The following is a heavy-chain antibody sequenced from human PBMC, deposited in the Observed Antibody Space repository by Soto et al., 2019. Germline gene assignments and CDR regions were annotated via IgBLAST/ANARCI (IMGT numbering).Heavy chain of an antibody. CDR3: AGGTYYYGSRARYYFDY. D-gene: IGHD3-22*01. J-gene: IGHJ4*02. CDR2: IYYSGNT. V-gene: IGHV4-30-4*01. CDR1: GGSISSGDYY. Sequence: QVQLQESGPGLVKPSQTLSLTCTVSGGSISSGDYYWNWIRQPPGKGLEWIGYIYYSGNTYYNPSLKSRVTSSVHTSKNQFSLKLRSVTAADTAVYHCAGGTYYYGSRARYYFDYWGQGTLVTVSS.